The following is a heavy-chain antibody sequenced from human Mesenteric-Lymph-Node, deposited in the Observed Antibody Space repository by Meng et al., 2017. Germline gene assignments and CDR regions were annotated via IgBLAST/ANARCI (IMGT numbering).Heavy chain of an antibody. D-gene: IGHD1-26*01. CDR3: TTDLIPVSGK. CDR1: GFIFSNAW. Sequence: VQLEESGGGLVKPGESLRLSCGASGFIFSNAWMSWVRQAPGKGPEWVGRIKSTPDGGTTDYAAPVKGRFSISRDDSKNTLYLQMSSLKSEDTAVYYCTTDLIPVSGKWGQGTLVTVSS. CDR2: IKSTPDGGTT. V-gene: IGHV3-15*01. J-gene: IGHJ4*02.